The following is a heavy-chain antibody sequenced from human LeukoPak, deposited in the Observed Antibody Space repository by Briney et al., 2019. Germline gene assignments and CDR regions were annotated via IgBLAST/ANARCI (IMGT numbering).Heavy chain of an antibody. CDR2: IDPGDSDT. CDR1: RYSFTSYW. D-gene: IGHD2-2*01. CDR3: ARHEGYCISSSCSDTFDI. V-gene: IGHV5-51*01. Sequence: GESLKISCKGSRYSFTSYWIGWVRQMPGKGLEWMGIIDPGDSDTRYSPSFQGQVTISADKSISTAYLQWSSLKASDTAMYYCARHEGYCISSSCSDTFDIWGQGTMVTVSS. J-gene: IGHJ3*02.